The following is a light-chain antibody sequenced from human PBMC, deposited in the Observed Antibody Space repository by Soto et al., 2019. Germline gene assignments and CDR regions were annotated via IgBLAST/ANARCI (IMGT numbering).Light chain of an antibody. CDR2: DVN. Sequence: QSALTQPASVSGSPGQSITISCTGTSSDVGGYNYVSWYQQHPGNTPKLIIFDVNNRPSGVSNRFSVSKSGSTASLTIAGLQAEDEADYYCSSYSRTTTLGVFGTGTKLTVL. CDR3: SSYSRTTTLGV. V-gene: IGLV2-14*01. CDR1: SSDVGGYNY. J-gene: IGLJ1*01.